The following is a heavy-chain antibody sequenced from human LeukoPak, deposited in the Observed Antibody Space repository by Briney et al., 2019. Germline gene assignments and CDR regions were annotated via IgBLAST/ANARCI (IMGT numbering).Heavy chain of an antibody. CDR3: ARRPSGYCSGGSCYSYYYGMDV. Sequence: PGASLRLSCAASGFTFSSYAMSWVRQAPGKGLEWVSAISGSGGSTYYADSVKGRFTISRDNSKNTLYLQMNSLRAEDTAVYYCARRPSGYCSGGSCYSYYYGMDVWGKGTTVTVSS. D-gene: IGHD2-15*01. V-gene: IGHV3-23*01. CDR2: ISGSGGST. J-gene: IGHJ6*04. CDR1: GFTFSSYA.